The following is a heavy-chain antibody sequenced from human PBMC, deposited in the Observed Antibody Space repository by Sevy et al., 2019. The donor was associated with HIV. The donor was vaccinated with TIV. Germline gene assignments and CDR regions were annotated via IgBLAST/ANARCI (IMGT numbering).Heavy chain of an antibody. V-gene: IGHV3-74*01. Sequence: GGSLRLSCAASGFTFSSYWMHWVRQAPGKGLVWVSRINSDGSSTSYADSVKGRLAISRDNAKNTPYLQMNSRRAADKAVYYCARERRIAAAGRGRAFDIWGQGTMVTVSS. CDR1: GFTFSSYW. CDR2: INSDGSST. CDR3: ARERRIAAAGRGRAFDI. D-gene: IGHD6-13*01. J-gene: IGHJ3*02.